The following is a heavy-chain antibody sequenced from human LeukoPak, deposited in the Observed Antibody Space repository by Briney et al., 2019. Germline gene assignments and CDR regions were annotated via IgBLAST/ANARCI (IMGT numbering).Heavy chain of an antibody. CDR3: ARVADCGGDCYQGGPDY. Sequence: SETLSLTCAAYGGSFSGYYWSWIRQPPGKGLEWIGEINHSGSTNYNPSLKSRVTISVDTSKNQFSLKLSSVTAADTAVYYCARVADCGGDCYQGGPDYWGQGTLVTVSS. CDR1: GGSFSGYY. CDR2: INHSGST. D-gene: IGHD2-21*02. J-gene: IGHJ4*02. V-gene: IGHV4-34*01.